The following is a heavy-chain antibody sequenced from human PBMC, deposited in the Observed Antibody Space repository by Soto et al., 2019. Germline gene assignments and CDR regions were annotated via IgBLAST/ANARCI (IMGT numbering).Heavy chain of an antibody. D-gene: IGHD5-18*01. Sequence: GGSLRLSCEASGFSFSSFAMNWVRQAPGRGLEWVSYVSDDGASIYYADSLKGRFTVSRDNAKNSLSLQMNNLRAEDTAVYYCARENSVQAWLHHFDHWGLGTLVTVSS. J-gene: IGHJ4*02. V-gene: IGHV3-48*03. CDR1: GFSFSSFA. CDR2: VSDDGASI. CDR3: ARENSVQAWLHHFDH.